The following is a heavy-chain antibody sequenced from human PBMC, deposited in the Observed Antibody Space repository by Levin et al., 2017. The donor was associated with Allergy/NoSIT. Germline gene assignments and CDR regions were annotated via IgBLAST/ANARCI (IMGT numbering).Heavy chain of an antibody. Sequence: SCTVSGGSISSYYWSWIRQPPGKGLEWIGYIYYTGSTNYNPSLKSRVSISVDASRSQFSLRLNSVTAADTAVYYCARDRYSYGYGADYWGQGTLVTVSS. CDR2: IYYTGST. D-gene: IGHD5-18*01. CDR3: ARDRYSYGYGADY. V-gene: IGHV4-59*01. CDR1: GGSISSYY. J-gene: IGHJ4*02.